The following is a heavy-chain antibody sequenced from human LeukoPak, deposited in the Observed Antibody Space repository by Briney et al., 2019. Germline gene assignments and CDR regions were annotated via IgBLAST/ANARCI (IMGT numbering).Heavy chain of an antibody. J-gene: IGHJ4*02. V-gene: IGHV1-69*13. D-gene: IGHD2-15*01. CDR3: ARDRGYCGSGNCSKTTRFFDY. Sequence: ASVKVSCKASGGTFSNYAITWVRQAPGQGLEWMGGIVPIFGIPHYAQKFQGRVTITADESTSTAYMELSSLRSEDTAMYYCARDRGYCGSGNCSKTTRFFDYWGQGTLVTVSS. CDR2: IVPIFGIP. CDR1: GGTFSNYA.